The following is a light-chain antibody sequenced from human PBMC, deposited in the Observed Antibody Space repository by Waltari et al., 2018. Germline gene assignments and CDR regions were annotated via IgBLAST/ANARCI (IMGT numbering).Light chain of an antibody. CDR1: QSVDND. V-gene: IGKV3-15*01. J-gene: IGKJ3*01. Sequence: EIVMTPSPVTLSVSPGEGATLSCRASQSVDNDLAWYQQKPGQAPSLVIYGASTRATGVPGRFSGGGSGTEFTLTISSLQSEDFAVYYCQQYNTWPLSVGPGTTVDIK. CDR3: QQYNTWPLS. CDR2: GAS.